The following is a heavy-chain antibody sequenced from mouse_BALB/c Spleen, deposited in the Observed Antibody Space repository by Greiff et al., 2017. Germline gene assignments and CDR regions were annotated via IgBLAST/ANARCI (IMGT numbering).Heavy chain of an antibody. V-gene: IGHV2-9*02. CDR2: IWAGGST. D-gene: IGHD2-14*01. CDR3: ARAYYRYDDYFDY. CDR1: GFSLTSYG. Sequence: VMLVESGPGLVAPSQSLSITCTVSGFSLTSYGVHWVRQPPGKGLEWLGVIWAGGSTNYNSALMSRLSISKDNSKSQVFLKMNSLQTDDTAMYYCARAYYRYDDYFDYWGQGTTLTVSS. J-gene: IGHJ2*01.